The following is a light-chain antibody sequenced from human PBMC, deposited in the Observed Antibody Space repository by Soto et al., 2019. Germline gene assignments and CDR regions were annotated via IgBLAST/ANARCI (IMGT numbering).Light chain of an antibody. CDR2: WAS. CDR1: QSVLYSSNNKNY. J-gene: IGKJ2*01. CDR3: QQYYSTPPL. Sequence: DIVMTQSPDSLAVSLGERATINCKSSQSVLYSSNNKNYLAWYQQKPGQPPKLLIYWASTRESVVPDRFSGSGSGTDFVLTISSLQAGDVAVYSCQQYYSTPPLFGQGTKLEIK. V-gene: IGKV4-1*01.